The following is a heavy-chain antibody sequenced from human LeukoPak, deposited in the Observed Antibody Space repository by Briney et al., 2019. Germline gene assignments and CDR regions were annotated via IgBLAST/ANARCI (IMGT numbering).Heavy chain of an antibody. CDR3: ARRPGGSCSASSCHSFDY. J-gene: IGHJ4*02. V-gene: IGHV5-51*01. Sequence: GESLQISCQGSGYSFTSYWIGWVRQLPGKGLEWMGIIYPGDSDTRYSPSFQGQVTISADKSISTAYLQWSSLKASDTAIYYCARRPGGSCSASSCHSFDYWGQGTLVTVSS. CDR2: IYPGDSDT. CDR1: GYSFTSYW. D-gene: IGHD2-15*01.